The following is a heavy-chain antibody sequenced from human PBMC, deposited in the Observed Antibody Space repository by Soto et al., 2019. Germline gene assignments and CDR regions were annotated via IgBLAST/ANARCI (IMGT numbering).Heavy chain of an antibody. CDR3: TTFPITVVRGVISPFDY. D-gene: IGHD3-10*01. J-gene: IGHJ4*02. CDR1: GFTFSNAW. V-gene: IGHV3-15*07. Sequence: GGSLRLSCAASGFTFSNAWMNWVRQAPGKGLEWVGRIKSKTDGGTTDYTAPVKGRFTISRDDSKTTLYLQMNSLKTEDTAVYYCTTFPITVVRGVISPFDYWGQGTLVTVSS. CDR2: IKSKTDGGTT.